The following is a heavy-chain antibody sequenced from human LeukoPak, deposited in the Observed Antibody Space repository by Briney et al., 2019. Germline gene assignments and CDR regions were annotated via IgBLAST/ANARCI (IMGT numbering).Heavy chain of an antibody. Sequence: PSETLSLTCTVSGDSISSYFWIWIRQPPGKGLEWIGYIYYSGNTNSNPSLKSRVTISLDTSKNQFSLKLRSVTAADTAVYFCARTLYSSSSENYFDYWGQGTLVTVSS. CDR2: IYYSGNT. J-gene: IGHJ4*02. D-gene: IGHD6-6*01. CDR1: GDSISSYF. V-gene: IGHV4-59*01. CDR3: ARTLYSSSSENYFDY.